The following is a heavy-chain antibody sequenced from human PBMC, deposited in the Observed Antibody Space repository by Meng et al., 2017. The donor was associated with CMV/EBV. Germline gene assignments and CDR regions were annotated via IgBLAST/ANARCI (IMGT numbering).Heavy chain of an antibody. D-gene: IGHD6-6*01. Sequence: GESLKISCAASGFPFSNYWMNWARQAPGKGLEWLANIRQDGGQKTYVDSVKGRFTISRDNAKSSLYLQMNSLRAEDTAIYFCARGVPKSSSSDCWGQGTLVTVSS. CDR3: ARGVPKSSSSDC. J-gene: IGHJ4*02. CDR1: GFPFSNYW. CDR2: IRQDGGQK. V-gene: IGHV3-7*01.